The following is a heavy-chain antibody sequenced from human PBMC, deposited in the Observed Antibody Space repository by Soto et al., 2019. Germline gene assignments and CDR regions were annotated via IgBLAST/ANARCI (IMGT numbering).Heavy chain of an antibody. J-gene: IGHJ6*02. CDR1: GFTFSSNG. CDR2: IWSDGGNK. CDR3: ARDGSNKPGFYYGMDV. V-gene: IGHV3-33*01. Sequence: RGSLRLSCTASGFTFSSNGMHWVRQAPGKGLEWVAVIWSDGGNKYYADSVKGRFTIFRDNSKSTLYLQMNGLRAEDTAVYYCARDGSNKPGFYYGMDVWGQGTTVTV. D-gene: IGHD6-13*01.